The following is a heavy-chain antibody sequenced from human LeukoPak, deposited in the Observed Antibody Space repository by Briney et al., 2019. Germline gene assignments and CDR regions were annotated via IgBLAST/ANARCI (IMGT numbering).Heavy chain of an antibody. V-gene: IGHV3-48*03. CDR2: ISSSGSSV. CDR3: ATSGYSGYDPLDY. D-gene: IGHD5-12*01. Sequence: PGGSLRLSCAASGFTFSSYEINWVRQAPGKGLEWVSYISSSGSSVYYADSVKGRLTISRDNAKNSLYLQMNSLRAEDTAVYYCATSGYSGYDPLDYWGRGTLVTVSS. J-gene: IGHJ4*02. CDR1: GFTFSSYE.